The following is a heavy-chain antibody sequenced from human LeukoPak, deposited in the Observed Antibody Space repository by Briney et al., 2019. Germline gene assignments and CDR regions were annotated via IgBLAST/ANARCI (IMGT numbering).Heavy chain of an antibody. CDR1: GGPFSGSS. Sequence: SETLSLTCAVYGGPFSGSSWSWIRQPPGTGLEWIGEINYTGSTYYNPSLKSRVTISLDTSKNQFSLKLTSVTAADTAVYYCARRKPGNNSNWYICFDPWGKGTLVTVSS. CDR2: INYTGST. D-gene: IGHD6-13*01. J-gene: IGHJ5*02. V-gene: IGHV4-34*01. CDR3: ARRKPGNNSNWYICFDP.